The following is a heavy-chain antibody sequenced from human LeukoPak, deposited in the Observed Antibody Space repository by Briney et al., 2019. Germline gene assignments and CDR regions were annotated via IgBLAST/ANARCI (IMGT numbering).Heavy chain of an antibody. D-gene: IGHD6-13*01. J-gene: IGHJ4*02. CDR3: ATASAAAGTSYYFDY. V-gene: IGHV3-30-3*01. Sequence: GRSLRLSCAASGFTFSSYAMHWVRQAPGKGLEWVAVISYDGSNKYYADSVKGRFTISRGNSKNTLYLQMNSLRAEDTAVYYCATASAAAGTSYYFDYWGQGTLVTVSS. CDR1: GFTFSSYA. CDR2: ISYDGSNK.